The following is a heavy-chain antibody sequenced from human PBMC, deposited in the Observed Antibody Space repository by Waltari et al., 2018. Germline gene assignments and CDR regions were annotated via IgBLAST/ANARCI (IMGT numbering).Heavy chain of an antibody. Sequence: QVQLQESGPGLVKPSETLSLTCTVSGGSIRSYYWSWIRQPPGKGLEWIGYIYYSGSTNYNPSLKSRVTISVDTSKNQFSLKLSSVTAADTAVYYCARVGEAAAGRYYFDYWGQGTLVTVSS. V-gene: IGHV4-59*01. D-gene: IGHD6-13*01. CDR2: IYYSGST. J-gene: IGHJ4*02. CDR1: GGSIRSYY. CDR3: ARVGEAAAGRYYFDY.